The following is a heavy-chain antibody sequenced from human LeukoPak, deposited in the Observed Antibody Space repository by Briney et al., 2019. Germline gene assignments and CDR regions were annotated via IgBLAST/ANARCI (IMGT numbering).Heavy chain of an antibody. D-gene: IGHD3-22*01. CDR3: ATWGRGYYDSSAHFDY. CDR1: GFTFSSYA. V-gene: IGHV3-23*01. CDR2: ISGSGGST. Sequence: GGSLRLSCAASGFTFSSYAMSWVRQAPGKGLEWVSAISGSGGSTYYADSVKGRFTISRDISKNTLYLQMNSLRAEDTAVYYCATWGRGYYDSSAHFDYWGQGTLVTVSS. J-gene: IGHJ4*02.